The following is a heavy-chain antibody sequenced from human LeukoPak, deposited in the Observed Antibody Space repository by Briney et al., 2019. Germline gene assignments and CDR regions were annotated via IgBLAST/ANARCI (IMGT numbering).Heavy chain of an antibody. CDR1: GFTFSSYS. CDR2: ISSSSSYI. V-gene: IGHV3-21*01. D-gene: IGHD1-14*01. CDR3: AKDLLLVPRYIYYGMDV. Sequence: GGSLRLSCAASGFTFSSYSMNWVRQAPGKGLEWVSSISSSSSYIYYADSVKGRFTISRDNAKNTLYLQMNSLRAEDTAVYYCAKDLLLVPRYIYYGMDVWGQGTTVTVAS. J-gene: IGHJ6*02.